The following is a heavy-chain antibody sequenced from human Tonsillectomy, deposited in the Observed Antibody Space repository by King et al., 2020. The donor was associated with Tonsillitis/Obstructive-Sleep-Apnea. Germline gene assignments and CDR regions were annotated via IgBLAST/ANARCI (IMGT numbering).Heavy chain of an antibody. D-gene: IGHD6-13*01. CDR3: ARHKEAAPYYYYYMDV. J-gene: IGHJ6*03. CDR2: IYPGDSDT. CDR1: GYSFTSYW. V-gene: IGHV5-51*01. Sequence: QLVQSGAEVKKPGESLKISCKGSGYSFTSYWIGWVRQMPGKGLEWMGIIYPGDSDTRYSPSFQGQVTISADKSISTAYLQWSSLKASDTAMYYWARHKEAAPYYYYYMDVWGKGTTVTVSS.